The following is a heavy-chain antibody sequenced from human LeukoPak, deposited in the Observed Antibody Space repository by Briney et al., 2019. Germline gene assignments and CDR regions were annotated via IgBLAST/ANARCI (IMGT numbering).Heavy chain of an antibody. CDR2: FDPEDGET. CDR3: ARAIGYFYLDY. CDR1: GYTLTELS. D-gene: IGHD3-9*01. Sequence: APVKVSCKVSGYTLTELSMHGVRRAPGKGLGWMGGFDPEDGETIYAQKFQDRVTMTEDTSTDTAYMELSSLRSEDTAVYYCARAIGYFYLDYWGKRTLVTVSS. J-gene: IGHJ4*02. V-gene: IGHV1-24*01.